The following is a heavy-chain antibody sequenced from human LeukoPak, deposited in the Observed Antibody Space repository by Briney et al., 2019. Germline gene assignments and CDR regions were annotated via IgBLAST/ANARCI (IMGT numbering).Heavy chain of an antibody. CDR3: ARHDYGYYSWDY. J-gene: IGHJ4*02. CDR1: GGSISSISYY. CDR2: IYYSGST. V-gene: IGHV4-39*01. D-gene: IGHD4-17*01. Sequence: SETLSLTCTVSGGSISSISYYWGWLRQPPGKGLEWIGSIYYSGSTYYNPSLKSRVTISVDTSKNQFSLKLSSVTAADTSVYYCARHDYGYYSWDYWGQGTLVTVFS.